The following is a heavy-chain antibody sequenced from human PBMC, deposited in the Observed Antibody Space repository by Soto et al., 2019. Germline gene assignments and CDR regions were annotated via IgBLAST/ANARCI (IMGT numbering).Heavy chain of an antibody. CDR1: GGSISSGGYY. V-gene: IGHV4-31*03. Sequence: QVQLQESGPGLVKPSQTLSLTCTVSGGSISSGGYYWSWIRQHPGKGLEWIGYIYYSGSTYYNPSLKGRVYISGDTAKNQVSLKLSSVTGADTGVYYCARTDYPVPGGGGRGRPNWFDPWGQGTLVTVSS. J-gene: IGHJ5*02. CDR3: ARTDYPVPGGGGRGRPNWFDP. D-gene: IGHD4-17*01. CDR2: IYYSGST.